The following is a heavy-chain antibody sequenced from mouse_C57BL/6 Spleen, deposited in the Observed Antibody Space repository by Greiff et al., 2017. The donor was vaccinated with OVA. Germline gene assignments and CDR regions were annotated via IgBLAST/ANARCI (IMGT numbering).Heavy chain of an antibody. D-gene: IGHD1-1*01. V-gene: IGHV1-50*01. Sequence: QVQLQQSGAELVKPGASVKLSCKASGYTFTSYWMQWVKQRPGQGLEWIGEIDPSDSYTNYNQKFKGKATLTVDTSSSTAYMQLSSLTSEDSAVYYCARHGSSLYWYFDVWGTGTTVTVSS. J-gene: IGHJ1*03. CDR1: GYTFTSYW. CDR3: ARHGSSLYWYFDV. CDR2: IDPSDSYT.